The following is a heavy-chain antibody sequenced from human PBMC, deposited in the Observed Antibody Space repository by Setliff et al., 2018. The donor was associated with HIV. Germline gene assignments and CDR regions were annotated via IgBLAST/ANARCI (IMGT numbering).Heavy chain of an antibody. D-gene: IGHD1-26*01. CDR3: ARGLSSQTCCGTSPLGLDY. Sequence: SETLSLTCSVSSGSMTGHYWNWVRQPPGKGLEWIGYLHSLGSSGVSDTPNYSPSLKSRITISLDTSKRQFSLTMTSVTAADTAVYYCARGLSSQTCCGTSPLGLDYWGEGSLVTVSS. CDR1: SGSMTGHY. J-gene: IGHJ4*02. CDR2: LHSLGSSGVSDTP. V-gene: IGHV4-4*08.